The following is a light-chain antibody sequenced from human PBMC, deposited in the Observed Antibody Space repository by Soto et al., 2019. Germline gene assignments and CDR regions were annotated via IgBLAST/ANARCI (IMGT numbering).Light chain of an antibody. CDR3: QSYDTRLSVLWV. V-gene: IGLV1-40*01. CDR1: RSNIGAGYD. Sequence: QSVLTQPPSVSGAPGQRVTISCTGSRSNIGAGYDVHWYQQLPGTAPKLLIYGNTDRPSGVPDRFSGSKSGTAASLALTGLQAEDEDDYYCQSYDTRLSVLWVFGGGTKLTVL. CDR2: GNT. J-gene: IGLJ3*02.